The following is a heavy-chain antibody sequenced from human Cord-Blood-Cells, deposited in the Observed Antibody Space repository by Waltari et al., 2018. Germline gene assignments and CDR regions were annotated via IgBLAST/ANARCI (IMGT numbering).Heavy chain of an antibody. CDR3: ARGRAYNWNYRPFDI. Sequence: QVQLQPWGAGLLKPSETLSLTCAVYGGSFSGYYWRWIRQPPGKGLEWIGEINHSGSTNYNPSLKSRVTISVDTSKNQFSLKLSSVTAADTAVYYCARGRAYNWNYRPFDIWGQGTMVTVSS. J-gene: IGHJ3*02. CDR1: GGSFSGYY. D-gene: IGHD1-7*01. CDR2: INHSGST. V-gene: IGHV4-34*01.